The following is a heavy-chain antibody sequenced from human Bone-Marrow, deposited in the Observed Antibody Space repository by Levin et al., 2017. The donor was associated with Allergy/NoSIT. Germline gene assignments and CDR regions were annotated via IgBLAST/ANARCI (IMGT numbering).Heavy chain of an antibody. Sequence: GGSLRLSCATSDFPFSTYGMAWVRQAPGKGLEWVASITSTSKYIHYADSVKGRFTISRDNANNSLSLQMNRLRGEDTAVYYCARAAGAAGRGGRDVWGQGTTVTVSS. CDR2: ITSTSKYI. D-gene: IGHD6-13*01. CDR3: ARAAGAAGRGGRDV. J-gene: IGHJ6*02. CDR1: DFPFSTYG. V-gene: IGHV3-21*01.